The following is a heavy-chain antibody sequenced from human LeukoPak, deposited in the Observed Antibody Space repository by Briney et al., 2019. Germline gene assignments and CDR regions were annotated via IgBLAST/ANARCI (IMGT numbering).Heavy chain of an antibody. J-gene: IGHJ4*02. CDR2: ITRSSDSI. D-gene: IGHD3-22*01. CDR1: GFTFRSYS. V-gene: IGHV3-48*01. Sequence: GGSLRLSCAASGFTFRSYSMNWVRQAPGKGLEWVSYITRSSDSIQYAEYVKGRFTSSRDNGGNTLYLQMNSLRVEDTAVYYCARPSYDDSGYWRIGDYWGQGTLVIVSP. CDR3: ARPSYDDSGYWRIGDY.